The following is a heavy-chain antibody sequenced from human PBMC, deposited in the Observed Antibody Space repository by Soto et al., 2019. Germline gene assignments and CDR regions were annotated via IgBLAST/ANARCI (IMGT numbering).Heavy chain of an antibody. V-gene: IGHV3-15*01. CDR1: GFIFSNAW. CDR3: TGEVVPAASLFIGFDY. CDR2: IKSKTDGGTT. D-gene: IGHD2-2*01. Sequence: GGSLRLSCAASGFIFSNAWMSWVRQAPGKGLEWVCRIKSKTDGGTTDYAAPVKGRFTISRDDSKNTLYLQMNSLKTEDTAVYYCTGEVVPAASLFIGFDYWGQGTLVTVSS. J-gene: IGHJ4*02.